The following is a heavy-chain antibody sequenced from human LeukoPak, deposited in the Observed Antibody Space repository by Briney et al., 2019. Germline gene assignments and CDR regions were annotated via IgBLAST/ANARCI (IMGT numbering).Heavy chain of an antibody. Sequence: GRSLRLPCAATGFTFKDYGMHWVRQPPGKGLEWASSINWNGGGTDYADSVKGRFTISRDNAKNSLYLQLSSLRPEDTALYYCAKHMRATNTYSFFGLDVWGQGTTVTVSS. V-gene: IGHV3-9*01. CDR1: GFTFKDYG. J-gene: IGHJ6*02. CDR2: INWNGGGT. D-gene: IGHD1-26*01. CDR3: AKHMRATNTYSFFGLDV.